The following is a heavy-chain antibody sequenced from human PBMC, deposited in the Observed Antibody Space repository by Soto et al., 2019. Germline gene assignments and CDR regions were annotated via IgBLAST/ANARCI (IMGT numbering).Heavy chain of an antibody. CDR1: GGSFNSFS. J-gene: IGHJ4*02. Sequence: QVQLVQSGAEVKKPGSSVKVSCKASGGSFNSFSFTWVRQAPGQGLEWVGRIIPVLGITTYEQKFQGRITITADRSTSTVYMELSGLRSEDTAVYYCATDKDNTCEFWGQGTLVTVSS. D-gene: IGHD2-2*02. CDR2: IIPVLGIT. V-gene: IGHV1-69*08. CDR3: ATDKDNTCEF.